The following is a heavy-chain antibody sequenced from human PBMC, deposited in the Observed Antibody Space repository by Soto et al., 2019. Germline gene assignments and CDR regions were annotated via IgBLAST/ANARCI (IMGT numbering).Heavy chain of an antibody. J-gene: IGHJ6*04. V-gene: IGHV4-59*08. CDR1: GGSISSYY. D-gene: IGHD3-3*01. CDR2: IYYSGST. CDR3: ARRGGGTTYYDLWSGHTMDV. Sequence: QVQLQESGPGLVKPSETLSLTCTVSGGSISSYYWSWIRQPPGKGLEWIGYIYYSGSTNYNPSLKSRVTISVDTSKNQFSLKLSSVTAADTAVYYCARRGGGTTYYDLWSGHTMDVWGKGTTVTVSS.